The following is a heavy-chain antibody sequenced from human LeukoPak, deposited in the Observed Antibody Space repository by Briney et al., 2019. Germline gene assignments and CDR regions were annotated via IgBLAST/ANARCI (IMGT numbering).Heavy chain of an antibody. J-gene: IGHJ4*02. Sequence: SETLSLTCTVSGGSLSASTYYWAWIRQPPGKGLEWIGSMSHSGRPYYNPSFESRVTISLDMSKNQFSLRLTSMTAADTAMYYCAREGGSLRVTDFWGRGTLVTVSS. CDR1: GGSLSASTYY. V-gene: IGHV4-39*07. CDR3: AREGGSLRVTDF. D-gene: IGHD1-26*01. CDR2: MSHSGRP.